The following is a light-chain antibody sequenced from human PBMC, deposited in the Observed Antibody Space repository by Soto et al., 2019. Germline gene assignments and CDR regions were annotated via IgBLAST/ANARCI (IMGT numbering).Light chain of an antibody. J-gene: IGLJ2*01. Sequence: QSVLTQPHSVSGAPGQRVTISFTGSSSNIGAGYDVHWYQQLPGTAPKLLIYGNSNRPSGVPDRFSGSKSGTSASLAITGLQAEDEADYYCQSYDSSLSALVFGGGTKLTVL. CDR2: GNS. CDR3: QSYDSSLSALV. CDR1: SSNIGAGYD. V-gene: IGLV1-40*01.